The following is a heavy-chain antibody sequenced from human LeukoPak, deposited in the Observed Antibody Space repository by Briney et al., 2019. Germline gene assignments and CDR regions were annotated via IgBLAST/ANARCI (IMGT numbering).Heavy chain of an antibody. CDR2: INHSGST. D-gene: IGHD6-13*01. V-gene: IGHV4-34*01. Sequence: KPSETLSLTCAVYGGSFSGYYWSWIRQPPGKGLEWIGEINHSGSTNYNPSLKSRVTISVDTSKNQFSLKLSSVTAADTAVYYCASRSWLAAFDIWGQGTMVTVSS. CDR1: GGSFSGYY. CDR3: ASRSWLAAFDI. J-gene: IGHJ3*02.